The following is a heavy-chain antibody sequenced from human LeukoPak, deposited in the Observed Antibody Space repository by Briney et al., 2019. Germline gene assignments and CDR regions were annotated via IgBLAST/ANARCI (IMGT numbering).Heavy chain of an antibody. CDR1: GFTFRNAW. Sequence: PGGSLRLSCAASGFTFRNAWMSWVRQAPGKGLEWVSTISGSGVSTYYADSVKGRFTISRDNSKNTLYLQMNSLRAEDTAVYYCALHGGSIWGQGTMVTVSS. J-gene: IGHJ3*02. CDR2: ISGSGVST. CDR3: ALHGGSI. V-gene: IGHV3-23*01. D-gene: IGHD6-25*01.